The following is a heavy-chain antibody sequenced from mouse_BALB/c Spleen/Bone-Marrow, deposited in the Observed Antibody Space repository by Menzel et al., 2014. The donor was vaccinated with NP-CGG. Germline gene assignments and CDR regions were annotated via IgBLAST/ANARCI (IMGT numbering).Heavy chain of an antibody. CDR2: ISSGSRTI. V-gene: IGHV5-17*02. J-gene: IGHJ3*01. D-gene: IGHD2-4*01. CDR3: SRNYDFWFGY. Sequence: EVKVEESGGGLVQPGGSRKLSCAASGFTFSSFGMHWIRQAPEKGLEWVAYISSGSRTIYYADTVRGRFTISRDNPKNTLFLQMTSLRSEDTAMYYCSRNYDFWFGYWGQGTLVTVSA. CDR1: GFTFSSFG.